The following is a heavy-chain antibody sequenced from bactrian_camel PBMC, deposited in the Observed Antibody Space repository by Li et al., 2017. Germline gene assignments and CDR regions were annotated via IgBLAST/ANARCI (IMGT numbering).Heavy chain of an antibody. J-gene: IGHJ7*01. CDR2: ADSNGKI. D-gene: IGHD2*01. Sequence: HVQLVESGGGSVQVGGSLRLSCAVSGSTSDGFGISRFCKGWFRQRPGKKREGVAIADSNGKIVYSDSVKGRFTISRDNAKDTLFLQMDSLRPEDSAMYYCTADYAVEGTRYCDPSYADMDYWGKGTQVTVS. V-gene: IGHV3S68*01. CDR1: GSTSDGFGISRFC.